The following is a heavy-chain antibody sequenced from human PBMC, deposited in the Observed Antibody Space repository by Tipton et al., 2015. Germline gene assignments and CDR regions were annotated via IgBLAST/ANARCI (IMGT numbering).Heavy chain of an antibody. Sequence: QSGAEVKKPGASVKVSCKASGYTFTSYDLNWVRQATGQGLEWMGWMNPNTGNTGYAQTFQGRVTMTRNTSISTAHMELSSLTSGDTAVYYCASSPALIYSSGWIDAFDSWGQGTMVTVSS. V-gene: IGHV1-8*01. D-gene: IGHD6-19*01. CDR3: ASSPALIYSSGWIDAFDS. CDR2: MNPNTGNT. J-gene: IGHJ3*02. CDR1: GYTFTSYD.